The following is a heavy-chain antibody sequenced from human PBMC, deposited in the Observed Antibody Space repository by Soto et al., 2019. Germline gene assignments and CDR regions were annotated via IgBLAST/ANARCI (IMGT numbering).Heavy chain of an antibody. V-gene: IGHV1-69*06. D-gene: IGHD1-1*01. CDR3: ATXPSPGTPPRYYYYGMDV. CDR2: IIPIFGTA. J-gene: IGHJ6*02. CDR1: GGTFSSYA. Sequence: GASVKVSCKASGGTFSSYAISWVRQAPGQGLEWMGGIIPIFGTANYAQKFQGRVTITADKSTSTAYMELSSLRSEDTAVYYCATXPSPGTPPRYYYYGMDVWGQGTTVTVSS.